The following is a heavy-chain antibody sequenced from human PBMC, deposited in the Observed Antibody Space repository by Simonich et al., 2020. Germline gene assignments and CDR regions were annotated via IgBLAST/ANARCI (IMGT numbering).Heavy chain of an antibody. D-gene: IGHD1-26*01. J-gene: IGHJ1*01. Sequence: QVQLQESGPGLVKPSETLSLTCAVSGYSISSGYYWGWIRQPPGKGLEWIGSIYHSGSTYYNPSLQSRVTISVDTSKNQFSLKLSSVTAADTAVYYCARLAPGYSGSYPEYFQHWGQGTLVTVSS. CDR3: ARLAPGYSGSYPEYFQH. CDR1: GYSISSGYY. CDR2: IYHSGST. V-gene: IGHV4-38-2*01.